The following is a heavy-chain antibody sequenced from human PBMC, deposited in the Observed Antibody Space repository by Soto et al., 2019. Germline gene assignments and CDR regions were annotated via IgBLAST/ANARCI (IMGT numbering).Heavy chain of an antibody. CDR1: GGTFSSYA. V-gene: IGHV1-69*06. D-gene: IGHD4-4*01. CDR3: ARDRWTTAHTVMGYYGMDV. Sequence: SVKVSCKASGGTFSSYAISWVRQAPGQGLEWMGTIIPIFGSANYAQKFQGRVTITADISTSTAYMEVSSLRSEDTAVHSCARDRWTTAHTVMGYYGMDVWGQGTTVTVSS. J-gene: IGHJ6*02. CDR2: IIPIFGSA.